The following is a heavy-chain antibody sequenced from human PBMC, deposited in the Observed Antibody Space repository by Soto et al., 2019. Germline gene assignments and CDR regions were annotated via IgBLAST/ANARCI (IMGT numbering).Heavy chain of an antibody. CDR1: GYTFTSYG. J-gene: IGHJ6*02. Sequence: QVKLVQSGAEVKKPGASVKVSCKASGYTFTSYGISWVRQAPGQGLEWMGWISAYNGNTNYAQKLQGRVTMTTDTSTSTACMELRSLRSDDTAVYSCARDGTVTTHDYYGMDVWGHGTTVTVSS. CDR2: ISAYNGNT. V-gene: IGHV1-18*01. CDR3: ARDGTVTTHDYYGMDV. D-gene: IGHD4-17*01.